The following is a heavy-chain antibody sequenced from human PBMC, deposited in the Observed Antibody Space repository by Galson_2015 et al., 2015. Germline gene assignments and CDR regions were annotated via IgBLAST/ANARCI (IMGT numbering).Heavy chain of an antibody. Sequence: SLRLSCAASGFTFSSYGMHWVRQAPGKGLEWVAVIWYDGSNKYYADSVKGRFTISRDNSKNTLYLQMNSLRAEDTAVYYCARDRYSSQRYRGTDVWGQGTTVTVSS. V-gene: IGHV3-33*08. CDR2: IWYDGSNK. D-gene: IGHD6-13*01. CDR3: ARDRYSSQRYRGTDV. J-gene: IGHJ6*02. CDR1: GFTFSSYG.